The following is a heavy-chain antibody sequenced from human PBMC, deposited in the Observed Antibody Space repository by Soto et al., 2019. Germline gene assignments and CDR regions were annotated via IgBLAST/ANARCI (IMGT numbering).Heavy chain of an antibody. J-gene: IGHJ6*03. D-gene: IGHD3-3*01. CDR1: GFTFSDYY. CDR3: AREASYDFWSGYRTYYYYYYYMDV. CDR2: ISSSGSTI. V-gene: IGHV3-11*01. Sequence: ESGGGLVKPGGSLRLSCAASGFTFSDYYMSWIRQAPGKGLEWVSYISSSGSTIYYADSVKGRFTISRDNAKNSLYLQMNSLRAEDTAVYYCAREASYDFWSGYRTYYYYYYYMDVWGKGTTVTVSS.